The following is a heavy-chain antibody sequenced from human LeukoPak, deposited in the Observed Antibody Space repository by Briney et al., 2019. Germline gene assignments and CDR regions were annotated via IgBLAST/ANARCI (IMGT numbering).Heavy chain of an antibody. CDR1: GYTFTNYY. CDR3: ARANFYDSSGRYFYCGMDV. Sequence: ASVKVSCKASGYTFTNYYIHWVRQAPGQGLEWMRIINPTGGSTTYAQKFQGRVTMTRDTSTSTVYMKLSSLRSEDTAVYYCARANFYDSSGRYFYCGMDVWGQGTTVTVSS. V-gene: IGHV1-46*01. D-gene: IGHD3-22*01. CDR2: INPTGGST. J-gene: IGHJ6*02.